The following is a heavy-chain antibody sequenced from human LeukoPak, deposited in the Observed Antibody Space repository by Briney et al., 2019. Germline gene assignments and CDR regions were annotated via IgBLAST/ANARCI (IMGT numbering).Heavy chain of an antibody. CDR2: INPNSGGT. Sequence: ASVKVSCKASGYTFTGYYMHWVRQAPGQGLEWMGWINPNSGGTNYAQKFQGRVTMTRDTSIGTAYMELSRLRSDDTAVYYCARDWDDYSNYFDYWGQGTLVTVSS. CDR3: ARDWDDYSNYFDY. D-gene: IGHD4-11*01. CDR1: GYTFTGYY. V-gene: IGHV1-2*02. J-gene: IGHJ4*02.